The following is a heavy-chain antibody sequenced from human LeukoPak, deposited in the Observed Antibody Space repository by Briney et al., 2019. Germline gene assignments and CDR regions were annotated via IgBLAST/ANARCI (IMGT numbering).Heavy chain of an antibody. D-gene: IGHD2/OR15-2a*01. J-gene: IGHJ4*02. V-gene: IGHV1-18*01. CDR3: ARDIVIVTTGMEGLYSLNALDF. CDR1: GYSFTTYG. CDR2: ITAYSGDT. Sequence: ASVKLSCKASGYSFTTYGITWMRQAPGQGLEWMGWITAYSGDTNYAQTLQGRVTMTTDTSTSTAYMELGSLTSDYTAVYYCARDIVIVTTGMEGLYSLNALDFWGQGTLVTVSS.